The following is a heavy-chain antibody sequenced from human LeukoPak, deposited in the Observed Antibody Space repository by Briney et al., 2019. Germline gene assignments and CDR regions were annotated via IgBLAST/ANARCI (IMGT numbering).Heavy chain of an antibody. D-gene: IGHD3-10*01. J-gene: IGHJ4*02. Sequence: QSGGSLTLSCAASGFTFSSYGMHWVRQAPGKGLEWVAVRWYDGSRKYYADSVKGRFTISRDHSEKTLYLEINTLRAEDTAVYYCARDGELVGSGTYYDDWGQGTLVTVSS. V-gene: IGHV3-33*01. CDR3: ARDGELVGSGTYYDD. CDR1: GFTFSSYG. CDR2: RWYDGSRK.